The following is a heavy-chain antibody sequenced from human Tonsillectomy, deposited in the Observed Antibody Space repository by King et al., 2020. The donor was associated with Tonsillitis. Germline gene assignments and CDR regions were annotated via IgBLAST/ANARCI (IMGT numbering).Heavy chain of an antibody. CDR2: IYYIGST. J-gene: IGHJ6*03. V-gene: IGHV4-59*08. CDR3: ARSDYYYNGRYYYYYMDV. CDR1: GGSISPFY. D-gene: IGHD3-22*01. Sequence: VQLQESGPGLVKPSETLSLTCTVSGGSISPFYWSWIRQPPGKGLEWIGYIYYIGSTNYNPSLKSRVTISVDTSKNQFSLRLSPVTAADTAVYYCARSDYYYNGRYYYYYMDVWGKGTTVTVS.